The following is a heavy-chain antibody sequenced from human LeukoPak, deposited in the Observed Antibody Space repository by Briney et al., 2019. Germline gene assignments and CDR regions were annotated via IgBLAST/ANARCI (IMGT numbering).Heavy chain of an antibody. CDR2: ISGSGGST. J-gene: IGHJ3*01. V-gene: IGHV3-23*01. CDR3: ASGPREGYDYVWGSYRH. CDR1: GFTFSSYA. D-gene: IGHD3-16*02. Sequence: PGGSLRLSCAASGFTFSSYAMSWVRQAPGKGLEWVSAISGSGGSTFYADSVKGRFTISSDNSKNTLYLQMNSLRAEDTAVYYCASGPREGYDYVWGSYRHWGQGTMVTVSS.